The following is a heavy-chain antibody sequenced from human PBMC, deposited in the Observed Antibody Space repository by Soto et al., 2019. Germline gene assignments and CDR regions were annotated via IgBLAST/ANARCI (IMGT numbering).Heavy chain of an antibody. D-gene: IGHD2-2*01. CDR1: GYTFAGYG. CDR3: VRDSGIVVVPASDC. J-gene: IGHJ4*02. CDR2: ISAYNGNT. V-gene: IGHV1-18*01. Sequence: ASVKVSCKASGYTFAGYGVSWVRRAPGQGLEWMGWISAYNGNTYYAQNLQGRVTMTTDTSTSTAYMELRSLTSDDTAVYYCVRDSGIVVVPASDCWGQGTLVTVSS.